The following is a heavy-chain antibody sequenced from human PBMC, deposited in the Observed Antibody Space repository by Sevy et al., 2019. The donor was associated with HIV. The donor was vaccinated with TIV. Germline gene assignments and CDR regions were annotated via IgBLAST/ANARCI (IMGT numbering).Heavy chain of an antibody. Sequence: GGSLRLSCAASGFSFRNFGMHWVRQAPGKGLEWLALISFDGDTKYYGDSVKGRFTIPRDNSKNTLYLQMNSLRVEDTAVYYCAKRGGHDTSGYVSYYYYGMDVWGQGTTVTVSS. CDR2: ISFDGDTK. CDR1: GFSFRNFG. D-gene: IGHD3-22*01. CDR3: AKRGGHDTSGYVSYYYYGMDV. V-gene: IGHV3-30*18. J-gene: IGHJ6*02.